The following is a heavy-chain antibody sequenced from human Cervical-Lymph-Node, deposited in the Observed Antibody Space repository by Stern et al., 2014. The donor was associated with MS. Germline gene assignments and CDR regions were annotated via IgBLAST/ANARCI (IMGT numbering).Heavy chain of an antibody. D-gene: IGHD2-21*02. V-gene: IGHV3-72*01. CDR2: ICHTAGGDTT. J-gene: IGHJ5*02. Sequence: EVQLVQSGGGLVQPGGSLRLSCVASGITISDHYLDWVRQAPGKGLEWVGRICHTAGGDTTELAASVRGRFTRSRIDPKKSMYLQLNSLKTEDTAVYYCALTPITWAQGTLVTVSS. CDR1: GITISDHY. CDR3: ALTPIT.